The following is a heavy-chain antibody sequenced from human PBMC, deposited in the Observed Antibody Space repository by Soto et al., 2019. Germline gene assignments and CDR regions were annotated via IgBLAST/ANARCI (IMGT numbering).Heavy chain of an antibody. Sequence: SETLSLTCTVSGDSIDTSNYCWVWIRQPPGKGLEWIGSIYFSGRTYYNPSLKSRVITSVDTAQNQFSLKLTSVTAADTAVYYCARLVYYDFWSGYPRDGMDVWGQGTTVTVSS. D-gene: IGHD3-3*01. J-gene: IGHJ6*02. CDR2: IYFSGRT. CDR1: GDSIDTSNYC. V-gene: IGHV4-39*01. CDR3: ARLVYYDFWSGYPRDGMDV.